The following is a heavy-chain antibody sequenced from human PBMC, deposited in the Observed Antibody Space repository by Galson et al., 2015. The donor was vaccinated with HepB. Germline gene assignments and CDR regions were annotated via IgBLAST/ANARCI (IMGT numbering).Heavy chain of an antibody. CDR2: ISDTGGTI. CDR3: VGYPQSVTQNAY. Sequence: SLRLSCAASRFTFSTYVMHWIRQAPGKGLEYVSSISDTGGTIYYADSVRGRFAISRDNSRNTVSLQMSSLRTEDTAVYYCVGYPQSVTQNAYWGPGYLVAVYS. D-gene: IGHD5-18*01. V-gene: IGHV3-64D*06. J-gene: IGHJ4*02. CDR1: RFTFSTYV.